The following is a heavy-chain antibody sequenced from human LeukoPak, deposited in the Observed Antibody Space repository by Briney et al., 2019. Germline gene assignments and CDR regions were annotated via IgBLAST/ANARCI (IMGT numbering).Heavy chain of an antibody. V-gene: IGHV1-18*01. Sequence: ASVKVSCKASGYTFTSYGISWVRQAPGQGLEWMGWISAYNGNTNYAQKLQGRVTMTTDTSTRTAYMELRSLRSDDTAVYYCARDRSYPPQLLRDYYYYMDVWGKGTTVTVSS. CDR3: ARDRSYPPQLLRDYYYYMDV. J-gene: IGHJ6*03. CDR1: GYTFTSYG. CDR2: ISAYNGNT. D-gene: IGHD2-15*01.